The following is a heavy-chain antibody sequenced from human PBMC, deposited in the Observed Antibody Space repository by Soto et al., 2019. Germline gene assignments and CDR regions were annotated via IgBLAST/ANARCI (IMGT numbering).Heavy chain of an antibody. J-gene: IGHJ4*02. CDR2: IKHSGST. V-gene: IGHV4-34*01. D-gene: IGHD3-16*02. CDR3: ARDLHPIMITFGGVIALGY. Sequence: QVQLQQWGAGLLKPSETLSLTCAVYGGACSGYYWSWIRQPPGKGLEWSGAIKHSGSTNYTPSLKSRVTLSVDTAKNQFSLKLSSVTAADTAVYYCARDLHPIMITFGGVIALGYWGQGTLVTVSS. CDR1: GGACSGYY.